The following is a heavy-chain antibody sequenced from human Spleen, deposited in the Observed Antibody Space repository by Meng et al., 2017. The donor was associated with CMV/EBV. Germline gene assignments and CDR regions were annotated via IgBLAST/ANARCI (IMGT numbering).Heavy chain of an antibody. Sequence: SETLPLTCTVSGGSISRFYWNWIRQAPGKGLEWIGYISYSGSTNYHPSLKSRVTISVDTSKNQFSLRVRSVTAADTAVYYCARDVRNYHDSSGYPAYYFDYWGQGTLVTVSS. CDR2: ISYSGST. CDR3: ARDVRNYHDSSGYPAYYFDY. CDR1: GGSISRFY. J-gene: IGHJ4*02. V-gene: IGHV4-59*01. D-gene: IGHD3-22*01.